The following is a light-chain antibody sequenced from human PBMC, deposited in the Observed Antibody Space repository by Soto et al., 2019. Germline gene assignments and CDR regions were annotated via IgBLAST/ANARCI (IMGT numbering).Light chain of an antibody. V-gene: IGKV3-20*01. CDR2: AAS. CDR1: QIVYNAY. J-gene: IGKJ1*01. CDR3: QQHISSPWS. Sequence: EIVVTQSPDTLSLSPGETATLSCRASQIVYNAYGAWYHQHPGQSPRLLISAASTRAAGIPDRFNGSGPGTEFTLTITRLKPGDFGTYYCQQHISSPWSFCQGTKVEIK.